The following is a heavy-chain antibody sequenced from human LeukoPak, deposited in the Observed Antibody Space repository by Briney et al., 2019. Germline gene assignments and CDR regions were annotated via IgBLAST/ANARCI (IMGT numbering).Heavy chain of an antibody. J-gene: IGHJ3*02. Sequence: SETLSLTCAVYGGSFSGYYWSWIRQPPGKGLEWIGEINHSGSTNYNPSLKSRVTISVDTSKNQFSLKLSPVTAADTAVYYCAIPWETTNAFDIWGQGTMVTVSS. CDR2: INHSGST. CDR1: GGSFSGYY. D-gene: IGHD1-26*01. V-gene: IGHV4-34*01. CDR3: AIPWETTNAFDI.